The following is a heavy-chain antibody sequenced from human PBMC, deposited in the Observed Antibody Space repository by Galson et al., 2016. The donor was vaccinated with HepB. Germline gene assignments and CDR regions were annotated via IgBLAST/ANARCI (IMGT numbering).Heavy chain of an antibody. D-gene: IGHD4-17*01. J-gene: IGHJ4*02. Sequence: SLRLSCAASGFTFSNYWMTWVRQATGKGLEWVAKINKDGSEKNYADSVTGRFSITRDNAKNTLFLHMNSLRAEDTAAYYCARTQRNGDELDYWGQGTLVTVSS. CDR1: GFTFSNYW. CDR3: ARTQRNGDELDY. CDR2: INKDGSEK. V-gene: IGHV3-7*05.